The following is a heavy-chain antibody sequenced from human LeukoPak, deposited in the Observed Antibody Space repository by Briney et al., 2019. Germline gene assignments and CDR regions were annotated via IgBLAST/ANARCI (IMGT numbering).Heavy chain of an antibody. D-gene: IGHD6-13*01. V-gene: IGHV1-69*01. CDR2: IIPIFGTA. CDR3: ARHSSSWYREYFQH. CDR1: GATFSTYA. Sequence: SVKVSCKASGATFSTYAISWVRQAPGQGLEWMGGIIPIFGTANYAQKFQGRVTITADESTSTAYMELSSLRSEDTAVYHCARHSSSWYREYFQHWGQGTVVTVSS. J-gene: IGHJ1*01.